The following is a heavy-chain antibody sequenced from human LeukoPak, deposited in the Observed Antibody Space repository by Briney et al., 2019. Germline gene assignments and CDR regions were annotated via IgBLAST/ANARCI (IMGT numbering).Heavy chain of an antibody. CDR3: ARGLYSSGWYGVAPDAFDI. J-gene: IGHJ3*02. CDR1: GGPISSYY. D-gene: IGHD6-19*01. V-gene: IGHV4-4*07. CDR2: LYTSGST. Sequence: SETLSLTCTVSGGPISSYYWIWIRQPAGKGLEWIGRLYTSGSTNYNPSLKSRVTMSVDTSKNQFSLKLSSVTAADTAVYYCARGLYSSGWYGVAPDAFDIWGQGTMVTVSS.